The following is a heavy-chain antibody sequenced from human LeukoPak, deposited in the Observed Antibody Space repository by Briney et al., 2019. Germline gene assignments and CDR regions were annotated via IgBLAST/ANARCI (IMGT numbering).Heavy chain of an antibody. Sequence: PSETLSLTCTVSGGSISSYYWSWIRQPPGKGLEWIGYIYYSGSTNYNPSLKSRVTISIDTSKNQFSLNLTSVTAADTAVYYCARDLQYYYDSSGISGPWGQGTLVTVSS. CDR3: ARDLQYYYDSSGISGP. CDR1: GGSISSYY. J-gene: IGHJ5*02. D-gene: IGHD3-22*01. V-gene: IGHV4-59*12. CDR2: IYYSGST.